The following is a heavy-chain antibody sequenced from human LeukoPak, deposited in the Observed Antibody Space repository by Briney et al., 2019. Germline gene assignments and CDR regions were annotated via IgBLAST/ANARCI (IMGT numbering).Heavy chain of an antibody. J-gene: IGHJ5*02. CDR3: ARHTPGSYSASGFDP. CDR1: GGSIGSYY. CDR2: IYYSGST. D-gene: IGHD1-26*01. Sequence: SETLSLTCTVSGGSIGSYYWSWIRQPPGKGLEWIGYIYYSGSTNYNPSLKSRVTISVDTSKNQFSLRLSSVTAADTAVYYCARHTPGSYSASGFDPWGQGTLVTVSS. V-gene: IGHV4-59*08.